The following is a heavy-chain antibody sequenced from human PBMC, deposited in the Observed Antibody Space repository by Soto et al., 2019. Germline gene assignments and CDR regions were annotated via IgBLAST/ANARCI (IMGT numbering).Heavy chain of an antibody. J-gene: IGHJ5*02. Sequence: ASVKVSCKASGGTFSSYAISWVRQAPGQGLEWMGGIIPIFGTANYAQKFQGRVTITADESTSTAYMELSSLRSEDTAVYYCAHRGIHDYGDSFDPWGQGTLVTVSS. V-gene: IGHV1-69*13. CDR2: IIPIFGTA. D-gene: IGHD4-17*01. CDR3: AHRGIHDYGDSFDP. CDR1: GGTFSSYA.